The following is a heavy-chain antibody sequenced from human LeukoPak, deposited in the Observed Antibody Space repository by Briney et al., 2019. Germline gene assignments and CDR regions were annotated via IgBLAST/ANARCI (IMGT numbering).Heavy chain of an antibody. CDR1: GYTFTGYY. D-gene: IGHD3-3*01. V-gene: IGHV1-18*04. Sequence: GASVKVSCKASGYTFTGYYMHWVRQAPGQGLEWMGWISAYNGNTNYAQKLQGRVTMTTDTSTSTAHMELRSLRSDDTAVYYCARGSSFWLLGYDYWGQGTLVTVSS. CDR2: ISAYNGNT. J-gene: IGHJ4*02. CDR3: ARGSSFWLLGYDY.